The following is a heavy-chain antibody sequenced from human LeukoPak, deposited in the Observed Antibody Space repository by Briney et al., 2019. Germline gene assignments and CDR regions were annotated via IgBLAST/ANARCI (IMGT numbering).Heavy chain of an antibody. CDR3: AKGGVVVVAATYFDY. Sequence: GRSLSLSCAASVFTFDDYYMHWVRRAPGKGLEWVSGISWNRCSIVYADSVKGRFTVSRDNAKNSLYLQMNSLRAEDMALYYCAKGGVVVVAATYFDYWGQGALVTVSS. CDR2: ISWNRCSI. D-gene: IGHD2-15*01. V-gene: IGHV3-9*03. CDR1: VFTFDDYY. J-gene: IGHJ4*02.